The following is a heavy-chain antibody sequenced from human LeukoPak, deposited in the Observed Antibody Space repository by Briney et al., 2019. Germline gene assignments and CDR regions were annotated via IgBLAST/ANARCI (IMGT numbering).Heavy chain of an antibody. CDR3: AREYYYGSGSYYKRVDY. J-gene: IGHJ4*02. Sequence: ASVKVSCKASGYTFTGYYMHRVRQAPGQGLEWMGWINPNSGGTNYAQKFQGRVTMTRDTSISTAYMELSRLRSDDTAVYYCAREYYYGSGSYYKRVDYWGQGTLVTVSS. CDR1: GYTFTGYY. V-gene: IGHV1-2*02. D-gene: IGHD3-10*01. CDR2: INPNSGGT.